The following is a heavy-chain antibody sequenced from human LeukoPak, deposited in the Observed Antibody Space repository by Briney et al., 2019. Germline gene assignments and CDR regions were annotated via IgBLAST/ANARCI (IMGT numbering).Heavy chain of an antibody. CDR3: ARGPSGRGDY. CDR2: INSDGSYT. D-gene: IGHD1-26*01. V-gene: IGHV3-74*01. CDR1: GFTFSSYW. Sequence: GGSLRLSCAASGFTFSSYWMHWVRQAPGKGLVWVSRINSDGSYTTYADSVKGRFTISRDNAENTLYLQMSSLRAEDTAVYYCARGPSGRGDYWGQGTLVTVSS. J-gene: IGHJ4*02.